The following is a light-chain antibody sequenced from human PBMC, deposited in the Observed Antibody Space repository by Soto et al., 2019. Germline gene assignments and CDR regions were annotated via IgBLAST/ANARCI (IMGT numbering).Light chain of an antibody. CDR2: LGS. J-gene: IGKJ4*01. CDR3: AQGLATPFT. CDR1: RNLLHSNGYYY. V-gene: IGKV2-28*01. Sequence: EIVLTQSPLSLPVTPGEPPSISCRSSRNLLHSNGYYYLDWYLQKPGQSPQLLIYLGSNRASGVPDRFSGSGSGTDFTLTISRVEAEDVGVYFCAQGLATPFTFGGGTKVETK.